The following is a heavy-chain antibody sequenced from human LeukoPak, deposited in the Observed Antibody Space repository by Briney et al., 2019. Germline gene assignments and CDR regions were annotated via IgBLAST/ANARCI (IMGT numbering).Heavy chain of an antibody. V-gene: IGHV1-2*02. CDR3: ARVGVDYSGNIIKYYFDY. CDR1: GYSFTGYY. J-gene: IGHJ4*02. D-gene: IGHD4-23*01. CDR2: INPNSRGT. Sequence: ASVKVSCKASGYSFTGYYMHWVRQAPGQGLEWMGWINPNSRGTNYAQKFQGRVTMTRDTSISTAYMELSRLRSDDTAVCYCARVGVDYSGNIIKYYFDYWGQGTLVTVSS.